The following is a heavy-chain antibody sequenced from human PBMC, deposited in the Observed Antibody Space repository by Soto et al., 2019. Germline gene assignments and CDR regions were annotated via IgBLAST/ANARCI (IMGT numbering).Heavy chain of an antibody. D-gene: IGHD3-3*01. Sequence: GGSLRLSCAASGFTLRDYAMTWVRQAPGKVLEWVSSLSGRGGNTYYADSVKGRFTISRANSENTLFLQMSSLRAEDTATYYCAKPGGVYWYFDLWGRGTLVTVSS. CDR2: LSGRGGNT. CDR1: GFTLRDYA. CDR3: AKPGGVYWYFDL. V-gene: IGHV3-23*01. J-gene: IGHJ2*01.